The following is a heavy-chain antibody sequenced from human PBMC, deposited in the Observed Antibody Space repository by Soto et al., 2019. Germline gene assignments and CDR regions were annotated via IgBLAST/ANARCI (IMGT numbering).Heavy chain of an antibody. Sequence: SETLSLTCTVSGGSISSSSYYWGWIRQPPGKGLEWIGSMYYSGTTFFNPSLKSRGTISVDTSKNQLSLKLSSVTASDTAVYYCARNPYSAPYIVVVASSIVLDAFDIWGQGAMVTVS. D-gene: IGHD2-2*01. CDR2: MYYSGTT. CDR1: GGSISSSSYY. V-gene: IGHV4-39*01. CDR3: ARNPYSAPYIVVVASSIVLDAFDI. J-gene: IGHJ3*02.